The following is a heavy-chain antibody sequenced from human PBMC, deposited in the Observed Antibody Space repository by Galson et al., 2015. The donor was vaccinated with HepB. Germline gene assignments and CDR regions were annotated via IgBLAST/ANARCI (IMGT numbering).Heavy chain of an antibody. CDR1: GFTFSSYW. Sequence: SLRLSCAASGFTFSSYWMSWVRQAPGKGLEWVANIKQDGSEKYYVDSVKGRFTISRDNAKNSLYLQMNSLRAEDTAVYYCARERLPAYCGGDCYSDAFDIWGQGTMVTVSS. CDR3: ARERLPAYCGGDCYSDAFDI. CDR2: IKQDGSEK. V-gene: IGHV3-7*03. J-gene: IGHJ3*02. D-gene: IGHD2-21*02.